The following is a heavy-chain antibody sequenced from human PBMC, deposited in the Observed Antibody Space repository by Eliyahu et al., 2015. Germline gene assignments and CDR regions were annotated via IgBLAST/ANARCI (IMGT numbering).Heavy chain of an antibody. V-gene: IGHV1-18*01. Sequence: QVQLVQSGAEVKKPGASXQVSCXASXYTFTSXGIXXVRQAPGQGLEWMGWISAYNGNTNYAQKLQGRVTMTTDTSTSTAYMELRSLRSDDTAVYYCARSLLGGYIWGSYRYTDWFDPWGQGTLVTVSS. CDR1: XYTFTSXG. CDR2: ISAYNGNT. J-gene: IGHJ5*02. D-gene: IGHD3-16*02. CDR3: ARSLLGGYIWGSYRYTDWFDP.